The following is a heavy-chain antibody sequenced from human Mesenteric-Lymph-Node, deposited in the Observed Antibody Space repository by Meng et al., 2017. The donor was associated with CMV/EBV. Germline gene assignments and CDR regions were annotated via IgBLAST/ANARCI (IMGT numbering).Heavy chain of an antibody. Sequence: CAASGFTFSSYAMSWVRQAPGKGLEWVATISGSGGSTYYADTVKSRFSISRDNSKNTLYLQMNSLRAEDTAVYYCAKDGRRGYYFDYWGQGTLVTVSS. D-gene: IGHD1-1*01. J-gene: IGHJ4*02. V-gene: IGHV3-23*01. CDR2: ISGSGGST. CDR1: GFTFSSYA. CDR3: AKDGRRGYYFDY.